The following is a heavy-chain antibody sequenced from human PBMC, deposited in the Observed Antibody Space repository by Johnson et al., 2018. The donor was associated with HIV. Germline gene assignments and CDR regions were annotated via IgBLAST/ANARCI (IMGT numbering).Heavy chain of an antibody. J-gene: IGHJ3*02. V-gene: IGHV3-30*02. CDR2: ISYDGSNK. Sequence: QVQLVESGGGVVQPGGSLRLSCAVSGLIFNTFGMHWVRQAPGKGLEWVAVISYDGSNKYYADSVKGRFTISRDNSKNTLYLQMNSLGAEDTAVYYCAKWGLGGAPKGAFDIWGQGTMVTVSS. D-gene: IGHD3-16*01. CDR1: GLIFNTFG. CDR3: AKWGLGGAPKGAFDI.